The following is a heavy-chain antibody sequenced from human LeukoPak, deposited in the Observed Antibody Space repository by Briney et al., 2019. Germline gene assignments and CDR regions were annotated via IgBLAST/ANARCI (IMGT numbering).Heavy chain of an antibody. D-gene: IGHD2-2*02. J-gene: IGHJ5*02. Sequence: GASVKVSCKASGYTFTGYYMDWVRQAPGQGLEWMGRINPNSGGTNYAQKFQGRVTMTRDTSISTAYMELSSLRSEDTAVYYCARGRYCSSTSRYTPTIPRFDPWGQGTLVTVSS. CDR3: ARGRYCSSTSRYTPTIPRFDP. CDR1: GYTFTGYY. V-gene: IGHV1-2*06. CDR2: INPNSGGT.